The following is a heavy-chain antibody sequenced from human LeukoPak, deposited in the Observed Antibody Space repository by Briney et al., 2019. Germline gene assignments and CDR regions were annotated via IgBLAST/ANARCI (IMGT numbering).Heavy chain of an antibody. V-gene: IGHV3-15*01. D-gene: IGHD5-18*01. CDR2: IKPAKTHGATA. J-gene: IGHJ4*02. CDR3: AREGSLYGYHSFDS. CDR1: GFTFSSYG. Sequence: GGSLRLSCAASGFTFSSYGMSWVRQAPGKGLEWVGRIKPAKTHGATADYGAPVKGKFTIARDDSTDRLFLQMNSLETEDTAVYFCAREGSLYGYHSFDSWGQGTLVTVST.